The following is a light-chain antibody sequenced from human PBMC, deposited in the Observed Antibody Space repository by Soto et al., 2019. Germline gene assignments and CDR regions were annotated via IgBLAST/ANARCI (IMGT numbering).Light chain of an antibody. Sequence: EVVMTQSPATLSVSPGERATLSCRASQSTSSNLAWYQHKPGQGPRLLIHDPSTRATGVPARFSGSGSGTEFTLTISGLQSEDVAVYYCQQYNDWPETFGQGTKVEIK. CDR3: QQYNDWPET. CDR2: DPS. J-gene: IGKJ1*01. CDR1: QSTSSN. V-gene: IGKV3-15*01.